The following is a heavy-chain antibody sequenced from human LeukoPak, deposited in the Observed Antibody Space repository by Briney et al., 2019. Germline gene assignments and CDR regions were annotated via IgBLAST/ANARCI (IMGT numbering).Heavy chain of an antibody. J-gene: IGHJ4*02. CDR1: GGSITSTNW. V-gene: IGHV4-4*02. D-gene: IGHD2-8*01. CDR2: VSLSGLT. CDR3: SRENGAFSPFGY. Sequence: PSETLSLTCGVSGGSITSTNWWSWVRQPPGQGLEWIGEVSLSGLTNYNPSLSSRAIMALDTSKNHLSLHLTPVTAADTAVYYCSRENGAFSPFGYWGQGYLVTVLS.